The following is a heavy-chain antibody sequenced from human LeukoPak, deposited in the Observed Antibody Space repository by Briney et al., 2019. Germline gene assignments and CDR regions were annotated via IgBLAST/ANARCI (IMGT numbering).Heavy chain of an antibody. CDR1: GFTVSSNY. J-gene: IGHJ4*02. CDR3: ARDKSGSSSYFDY. CDR2: IYSGGST. Sequence: GGSLRLSCAASGFTVSSNYMGWVRQAPGKGLEWVSVIYSGGSTYYADSVKGRFTISRDNSKNTLYLQMNGLRAEDTAVYCCARDKSGSSSYFDYWGQGTLVTVSS. D-gene: IGHD1-26*01. V-gene: IGHV3-66*02.